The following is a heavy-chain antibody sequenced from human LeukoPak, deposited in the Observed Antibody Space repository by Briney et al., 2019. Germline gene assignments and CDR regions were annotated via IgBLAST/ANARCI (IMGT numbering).Heavy chain of an antibody. D-gene: IGHD6-13*01. V-gene: IGHV3-23*01. CDR2: ISGEGGTT. Sequence: PSGGSLRLSCVASGFPFSNYAVSWVRQAPGKGLECVSVISGEGGTTYYADFVKGRFTISRDNSKNSLYLQMNSLRAEDTAIYYCARGSIAAAGLWYFNYWGQGTRVTVSS. J-gene: IGHJ4*02. CDR3: ARGSIAAAGLWYFNY. CDR1: GFPFSNYA.